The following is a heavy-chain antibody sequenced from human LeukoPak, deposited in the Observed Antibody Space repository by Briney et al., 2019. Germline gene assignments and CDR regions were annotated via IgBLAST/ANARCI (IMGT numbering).Heavy chain of an antibody. CDR3: AKDIFGVVAAGKDAFDI. Sequence: GGSLRLSCAASGFTFDDYAMHWVRQAPGKGLEWVSGISWNSGSIGYADSVKGRFTISRDNAKNSLYLQMNSLRAEDTALYYCAKDIFGVVAAGKDAFDIWGQGTMVTVSS. CDR1: GFTFDDYA. V-gene: IGHV3-9*01. D-gene: IGHD2-15*01. J-gene: IGHJ3*02. CDR2: ISWNSGSI.